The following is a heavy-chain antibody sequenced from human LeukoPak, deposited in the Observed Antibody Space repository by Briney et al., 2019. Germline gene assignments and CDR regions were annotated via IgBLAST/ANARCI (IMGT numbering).Heavy chain of an antibody. CDR2: IYYSGST. CDR1: GGSISSYY. CDR3: ARGHRGGGSYSYYYYYMDV. Sequence: PSQSLSPTCAVPGGSISSYYWSWIRQPPGRGMGWIGYIYYSGSTNYNPSLKSRVTISVDTSKNQFSLKLSSVTAADTAVYYCARGHRGGGSYSYYYYYMDVWGKGTTVTVSS. V-gene: IGHV4-59*01. J-gene: IGHJ6*03. D-gene: IGHD1-26*01.